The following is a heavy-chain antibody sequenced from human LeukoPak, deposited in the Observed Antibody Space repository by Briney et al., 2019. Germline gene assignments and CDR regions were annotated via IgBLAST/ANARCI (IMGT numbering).Heavy chain of an antibody. CDR3: ARDLGLAYYYGSGSYYRGDAFDI. J-gene: IGHJ3*02. D-gene: IGHD3-10*01. V-gene: IGHV4-59*01. CDR2: IYYSGST. CDR1: GGSISSYY. Sequence: ASETLSLTCTVSGGSISSYYWSWVRQPPGKGLEWIGYIYYSGSTNYNPSLKSRVTISVDTSKNQFSLKLSSVTAADTAVYYCARDLGLAYYYGSGSYYRGDAFDIWGQGTMVTVSS.